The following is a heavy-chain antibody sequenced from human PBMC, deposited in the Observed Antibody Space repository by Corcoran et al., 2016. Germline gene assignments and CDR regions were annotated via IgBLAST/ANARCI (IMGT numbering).Heavy chain of an antibody. CDR3: ASGWIRTYSYYGMDV. CDR2: INAGNGNT. Sequence: QVQLVQSGAEVKKPGASVKVSCKASGYTFTSYAMHWVRQAPGQRLEWMGWINAGNGNTKYSQKFQGRVTITRDTSASTAYMELSSLRSEDTAVYYCASGWIRTYSYYGMDVWGHWTTVTVSS. CDR1: GYTFTSYA. J-gene: IGHJ6*02. V-gene: IGHV1-3*01. D-gene: IGHD5-18*01.